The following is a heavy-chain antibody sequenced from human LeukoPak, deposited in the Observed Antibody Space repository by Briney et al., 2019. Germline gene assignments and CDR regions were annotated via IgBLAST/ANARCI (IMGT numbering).Heavy chain of an antibody. CDR1: GFTFDDYG. D-gene: IGHD6-13*01. V-gene: IGHV3-20*04. Sequence: PGGSLRLSCAASGFTFDDYGMSWVRQAPGKGLEWVSGINWYGGSTGYADSVKGRFTISRDNAKNSLYLQMNSLRAEDTALYYCARVGNSSSYYYYYYYYMDVWGKGTTVTVSS. CDR3: ARVGNSSSYYYYYYYYMDV. J-gene: IGHJ6*03. CDR2: INWYGGST.